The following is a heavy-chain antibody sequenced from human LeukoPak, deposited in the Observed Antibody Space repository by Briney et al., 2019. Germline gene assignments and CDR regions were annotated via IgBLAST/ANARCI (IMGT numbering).Heavy chain of an antibody. CDR2: INPNSGGT. Sequence: VASVKVSCKASGYTFTGYYMHWVRQAPGQGLEWMGWINPNSGGTNYAQKFQGRVTMTRDTSISTAYMELSRLRSDDTAVYYCARGLGYCSSTSCYWPFGYWGQGTLVTVSS. V-gene: IGHV1-2*02. CDR3: ARGLGYCSSTSCYWPFGY. CDR1: GYTFTGYY. J-gene: IGHJ4*02. D-gene: IGHD2-2*01.